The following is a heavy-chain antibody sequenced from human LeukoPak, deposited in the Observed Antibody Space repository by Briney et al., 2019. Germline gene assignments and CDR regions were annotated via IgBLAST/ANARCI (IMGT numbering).Heavy chain of an antibody. V-gene: IGHV3-30-3*01. Sequence: PGGSLRLSCAASGFTVSSDHMNWVRQAPGKGLEWVAVISYDGSNKYYADSVKGRFTISRDNSKNTLYLQMNSLRAEDTAVYYCAREGSAFDIWGQGTMVTVSS. CDR3: AREGSAFDI. CDR2: ISYDGSNK. CDR1: GFTVSSDH. J-gene: IGHJ3*02.